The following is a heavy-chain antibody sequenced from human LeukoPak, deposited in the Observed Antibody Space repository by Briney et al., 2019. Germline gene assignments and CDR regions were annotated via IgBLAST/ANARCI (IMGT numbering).Heavy chain of an antibody. CDR2: IKSDADGYST. V-gene: IGHV3-74*01. D-gene: IGHD2-2*02. CDR1: GFTISTYW. CDR3: ATKAVPRPRLYDAFDF. J-gene: IGHJ3*01. Sequence: PGGSLRLSCEGSGFTISTYWMHWVRQAPGKGLVWVSRIKSDADGYSTDYADSVKGRFTISRDNSKNTLYLQLHSLRADDTAVYYCATKAVPRPRLYDAFDFWGQGTVVTVSS.